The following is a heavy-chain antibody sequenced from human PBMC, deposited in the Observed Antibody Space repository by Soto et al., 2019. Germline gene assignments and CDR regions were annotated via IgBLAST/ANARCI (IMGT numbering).Heavy chain of an antibody. CDR2: INPNSGGT. V-gene: IGHV1-2*04. Sequence: GASVKVSCKASGYTFTGYYMHWVRQAPGQGLEWMGWINPNSGGTNYAQKFQGWVTMTRDTSISTAYMELSRLRSDDTAVYYCARALPDTAMVYYYYYGMDVWGQGTTVTVSS. J-gene: IGHJ6*02. CDR1: GYTFTGYY. CDR3: ARALPDTAMVYYYYYGMDV. D-gene: IGHD5-18*01.